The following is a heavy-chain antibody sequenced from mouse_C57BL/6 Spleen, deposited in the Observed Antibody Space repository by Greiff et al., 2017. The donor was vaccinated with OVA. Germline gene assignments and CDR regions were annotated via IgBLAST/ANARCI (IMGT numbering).Heavy chain of an antibody. CDR1: GYAFTNYL. J-gene: IGHJ4*01. CDR3: ASACWDVGTMDY. D-gene: IGHD4-1*01. V-gene: IGHV1-54*02. CDR2: INPGSGGT. Sequence: QVQLQQSGAELVRPGTSVKVSCKASGYAFTNYLIEWVKQRPGQGLEWIGVINPGSGGTNYNEKFKGKATLTADRSSNTAYMQLSSLTSEDSAVYFCASACWDVGTMDYWGQGTSVTVSS.